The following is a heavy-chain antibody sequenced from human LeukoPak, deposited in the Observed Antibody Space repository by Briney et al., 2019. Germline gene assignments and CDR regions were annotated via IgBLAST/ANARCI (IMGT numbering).Heavy chain of an antibody. CDR3: ARRNGQDIVATFRRRYYFDY. Sequence: SETLSLTCTVSGDSISSSSYYWGWIRQPPGKGLEWIGTFYYTGNTYFNPSLKSRVAISVDTSKNQFSLKLSSVTAADTAVYYCARRNGQDIVATFRRRYYFDYWGQGTLVTVSS. CDR2: FYYTGNT. D-gene: IGHD5-12*01. CDR1: GDSISSSSYY. J-gene: IGHJ4*02. V-gene: IGHV4-39*07.